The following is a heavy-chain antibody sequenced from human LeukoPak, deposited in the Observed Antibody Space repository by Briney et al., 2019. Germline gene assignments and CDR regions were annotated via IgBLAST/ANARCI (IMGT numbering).Heavy chain of an antibody. Sequence: ASVKVSCKASGHTFTSYGFSWVRQAPGQGLEWMGWISAYNGNTNYAQKLQGRITMTTDTSTSTAYMDLMSLRSDDTAVYYCARDRIGYCSSTSCSSFDYWGQGTLVTVSS. D-gene: IGHD2-2*01. J-gene: IGHJ4*02. CDR3: ARDRIGYCSSTSCSSFDY. V-gene: IGHV1-18*01. CDR2: ISAYNGNT. CDR1: GHTFTSYG.